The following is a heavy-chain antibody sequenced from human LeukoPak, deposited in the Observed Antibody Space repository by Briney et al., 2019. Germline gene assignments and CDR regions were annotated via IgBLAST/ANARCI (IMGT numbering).Heavy chain of an antibody. CDR2: ISGGGSTT. Sequence: GGSLRLSCAASGFAFNNYAMSWVRQAPGKGLECVSAISGGGSTTYYADSVKGRFTISRDNSKNTLFLQMNSLRAEDTAVYYCAKDSLGYNQPIDCWGQGTLVTVSS. V-gene: IGHV3-23*01. J-gene: IGHJ4*02. CDR3: AKDSLGYNQPIDC. CDR1: GFAFNNYA. D-gene: IGHD5-18*01.